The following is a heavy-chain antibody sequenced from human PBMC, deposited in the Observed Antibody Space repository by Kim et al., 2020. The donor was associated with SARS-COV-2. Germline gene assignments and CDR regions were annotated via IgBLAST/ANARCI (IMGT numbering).Heavy chain of an antibody. D-gene: IGHD3-10*01. CDR3: AREVLWCGETAMDV. J-gene: IGHJ6*02. V-gene: IGHV3-30*01. Sequence: AKSVKGRITISRDNSKNTLYLQMNSLRAEDTAVYYCAREVLWCGETAMDVWGQGTTVTVSS.